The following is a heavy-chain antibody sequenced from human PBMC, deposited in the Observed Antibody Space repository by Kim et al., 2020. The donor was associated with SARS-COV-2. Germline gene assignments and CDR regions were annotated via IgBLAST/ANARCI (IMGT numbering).Heavy chain of an antibody. V-gene: IGHV4-59*08. D-gene: IGHD3-10*01. CDR3: ARLSPRGFTMVRGVIFWFDP. CDR2: IYYSGST. J-gene: IGHJ5*02. CDR1: GGSISSYY. Sequence: SETLSLTCTVSGGSISSYYWSWIRQPPGKGLEWIGYIYYSGSTNYNPSLKSRVTISVDTSKNQFSLKLSSVTAADTAVYYCARLSPRGFTMVRGVIFWFDPWGQGTLVTVSS.